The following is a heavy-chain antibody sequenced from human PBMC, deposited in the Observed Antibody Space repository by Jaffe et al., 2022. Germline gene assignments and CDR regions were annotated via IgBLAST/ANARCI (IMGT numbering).Heavy chain of an antibody. V-gene: IGHV4-61*02. D-gene: IGHD6-13*01. Sequence: QVQLQESGPGLVKPSQTLSLTCTVSGGSISSGSYYWSWIRQPAGKGLEWIGRIYTSGSTNYNPSLKSRVTISVDTSKNQFSLKLSSVTAADTAVYYCASEGRIAAAGTGFDYWGQGTLVTVSS. CDR3: ASEGRIAAAGTGFDY. CDR2: IYTSGST. CDR1: GGSISSGSYY. J-gene: IGHJ4*02.